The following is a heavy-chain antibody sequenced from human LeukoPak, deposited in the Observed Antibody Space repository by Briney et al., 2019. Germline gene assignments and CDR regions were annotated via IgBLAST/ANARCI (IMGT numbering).Heavy chain of an antibody. CDR3: ARGDYDTSGYKFDY. CDR2: IIPNSGGT. J-gene: IGHJ4*02. D-gene: IGHD3-22*01. V-gene: IGHV1-2*06. CDR1: GYTFTGYY. Sequence: GESLKVSCKASGYTFTGYYMHWVRQAPGQGLERMGRIIPNSGGTNSGQKFQGRLTMTRDTSISTAYMEPSRLSSDDTAVYYCARGDYDTSGYKFDYWGQGTLVTVSS.